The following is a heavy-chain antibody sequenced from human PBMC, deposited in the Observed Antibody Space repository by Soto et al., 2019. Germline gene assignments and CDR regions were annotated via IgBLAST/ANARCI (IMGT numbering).Heavy chain of an antibody. J-gene: IGHJ4*02. Sequence: QVHLEQSGAEVKKPGASVTVSCKASGYSFSTNGISWVRQAPGHGLEWMGWISAENQKTKYAPKFQGRVTMTADTSTNTASMELRSLRSDDTAVYFCARVYSDYIDYWGQGTLVSVSS. V-gene: IGHV1-18*04. CDR2: ISAENQKT. D-gene: IGHD3-16*01. CDR1: GYSFSTNG. CDR3: ARVYSDYIDY.